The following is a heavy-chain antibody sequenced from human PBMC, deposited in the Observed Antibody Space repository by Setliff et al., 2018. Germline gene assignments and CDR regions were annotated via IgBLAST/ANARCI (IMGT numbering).Heavy chain of an antibody. Sequence: GGSLRLSCATSGFTFSSYTMNWVRQAPGGGLEWVSSISIRSDYIRYADSVKGRFTISRDNSKNTLYLQMNSLRPEDTAVYYCARTCSGSGCYAGLESWGQGTPVTVSS. D-gene: IGHD2-15*01. V-gene: IGHV3-21*01. CDR1: GFTFSSYT. CDR2: ISIRSDYI. J-gene: IGHJ4*02. CDR3: ARTCSGSGCYAGLES.